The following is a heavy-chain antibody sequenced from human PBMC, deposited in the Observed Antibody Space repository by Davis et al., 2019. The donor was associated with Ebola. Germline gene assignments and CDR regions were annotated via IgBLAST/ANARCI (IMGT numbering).Heavy chain of an antibody. CDR1: GGTFSSYA. CDR3: ARDWRVGAMDY. Sequence: AASVKVSCKASGGTFSSYAISWVRQAPGQGLEWMGWISAYNGNTNYAQKLQGRVTMTTDTSTSTAYMELRSLRSDDTAVYYCARDWRVGAMDYWGQGTLVTVSS. J-gene: IGHJ4*02. D-gene: IGHD1-26*01. CDR2: ISAYNGNT. V-gene: IGHV1-18*01.